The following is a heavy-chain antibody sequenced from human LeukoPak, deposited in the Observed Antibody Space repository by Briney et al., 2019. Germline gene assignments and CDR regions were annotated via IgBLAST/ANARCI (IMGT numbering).Heavy chain of an antibody. V-gene: IGHV4-34*01. J-gene: IGHJ6*03. CDR3: ARGRTYYYYMDV. Sequence: SETLSLTCAVYGGSFSGYYWSWIRQSPGKGLEWIGEINHSGSTNYNPSLKSRVTISVDTSKNQFSLKLSSVTAADTAVYYCARGRTYYYYMDVWGKGTTVTVSS. CDR2: INHSGST. CDR1: GGSFSGYY.